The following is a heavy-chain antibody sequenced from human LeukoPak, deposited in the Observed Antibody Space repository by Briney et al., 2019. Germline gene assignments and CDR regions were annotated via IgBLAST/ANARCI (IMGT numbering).Heavy chain of an antibody. CDR1: GGSFSGYY. J-gene: IGHJ4*02. D-gene: IGHD4-17*01. Sequence: ETLSLTCAVYGGSFSGYYWSWVRQAPGKGLEWVSVIYSGGSTYYADSVKGRFTISRDNSKNTLYLQMNSLRAEDTAVYYCARYDYGDSNFDYWGQGTLVTVSS. V-gene: IGHV3-53*01. CDR3: ARYDYGDSNFDY. CDR2: IYSGGST.